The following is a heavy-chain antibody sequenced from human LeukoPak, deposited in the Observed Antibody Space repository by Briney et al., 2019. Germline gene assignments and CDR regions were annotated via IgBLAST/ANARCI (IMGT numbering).Heavy chain of an antibody. CDR3: AKVNFLGYCSSTSCPEPDY. V-gene: IGHV3-23*01. CDR2: ISGSGGCT. Sequence: GGSLRLSRAASGFTFSSYTMNWVCQAPGKGLEWVSSISGSGGCTYYADSVKGRFTISRDNSKNTLYLQMNSLRAEDTAVYYCAKVNFLGYCSSTSCPEPDYWGQGTLVTVSS. CDR1: GFTFSSYT. J-gene: IGHJ4*02. D-gene: IGHD2-2*01.